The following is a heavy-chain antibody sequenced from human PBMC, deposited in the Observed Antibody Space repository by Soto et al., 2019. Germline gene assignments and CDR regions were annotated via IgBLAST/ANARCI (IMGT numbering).Heavy chain of an antibody. D-gene: IGHD2-2*01. CDR3: ARPYCSSTSCYENDAFDI. CDR2: IYYSGST. V-gene: IGHV4-39*01. CDR1: GGSISSSSYY. Sequence: QLQLQESGPGLVKPSETLSLTCTVSGGSISSSSYYWGWIRQPPGKGLEWIGSIYYSGSTYYNPSLKSRVTISVDTSKNQFSLKLSSVTAADTAVYYCARPYCSSTSCYENDAFDIWGQGTMVTVSS. J-gene: IGHJ3*02.